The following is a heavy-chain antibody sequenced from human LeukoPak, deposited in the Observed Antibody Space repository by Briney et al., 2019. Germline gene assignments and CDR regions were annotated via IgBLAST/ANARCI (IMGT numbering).Heavy chain of an antibody. CDR2: IYYSGST. CDR3: ARTTLWFGELLFDY. V-gene: IGHV4-59*01. Sequence: SETLSLTCTVSGASISSYYWSWIRQPPGKGLEWIGYIYYSGSTNYNPSLKSRVTISVDTSKNQFSLKLSSVTAADTAVYYCARTTLWFGELLFDYWGQGTLVTVSS. J-gene: IGHJ4*02. CDR1: GASISSYY. D-gene: IGHD3-10*01.